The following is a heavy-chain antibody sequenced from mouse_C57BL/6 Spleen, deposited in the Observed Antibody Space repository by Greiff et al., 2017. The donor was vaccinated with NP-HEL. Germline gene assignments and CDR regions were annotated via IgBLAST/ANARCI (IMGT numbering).Heavy chain of an antibody. D-gene: IGHD6-1*01. V-gene: IGHV1-22*01. Sequence: EVQLQESGPELVKPGASVKMSCKASGYTFTDYNMHWVKQSHGKSLEWIGYINPNNGGTSYNQKFKGKATLTVNKSSSTAYMELRSLTSEDSAVYYCARREEQPYYYAMDYWGQGTSVTVSS. J-gene: IGHJ4*01. CDR2: INPNNGGT. CDR3: ARREEQPYYYAMDY. CDR1: GYTFTDYN.